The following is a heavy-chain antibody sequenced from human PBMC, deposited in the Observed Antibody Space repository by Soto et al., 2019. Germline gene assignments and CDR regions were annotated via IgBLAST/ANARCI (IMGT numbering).Heavy chain of an antibody. CDR2: IKQDGSEK. V-gene: IGHV3-7*03. J-gene: IGHJ5*02. CDR3: AREGHTYYDILTGYYFPSGRWFDP. D-gene: IGHD3-9*01. CDR1: GFTFSSYW. Sequence: PGGSLRLSCAAYGFTFSSYWMSWVRQAPGKGLEWVANIKQDGSEKYYVDSVKGRFTISRDNAKNSLYLQMNSLRAEDTAVYYCAREGHTYYDILTGYYFPSGRWFDPWGQGTLVAVS.